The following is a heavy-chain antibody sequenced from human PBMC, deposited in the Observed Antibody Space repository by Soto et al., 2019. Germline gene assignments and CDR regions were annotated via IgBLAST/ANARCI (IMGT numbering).Heavy chain of an antibody. D-gene: IGHD3-10*01. CDR3: ARGEGSGSNALGY. CDR1: GFTVSNNY. J-gene: IGHJ4*02. V-gene: IGHV3-66*01. CDR2: IQGGGSI. Sequence: EVLLEESGGGLVEPGGSLRLSCAASGFTVSNNYMAWVRQAPGKGLVWVSVIQGGGSISYADSVRDRFTISRDSSKNTVLLQMNSLRPEDTAVYFCARGEGSGSNALGYWGQGTLVTVSS.